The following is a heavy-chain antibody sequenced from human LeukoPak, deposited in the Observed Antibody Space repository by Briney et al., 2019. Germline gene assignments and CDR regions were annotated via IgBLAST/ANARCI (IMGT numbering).Heavy chain of an antibody. CDR1: GGSISSGGYY. CDR3: ARNMGRGYSYGYDY. CDR2: IYYSGST. Sequence: SETLSLTCTVSGGSISSGGYYWSWIRQRPGKGLEWIGYIYYSGSTYYSPSLKSRVTISLVTSKNQFSLKLSSVTAADTAVYYCARNMGRGYSYGYDYWGQGTLATVSS. V-gene: IGHV4-31*03. J-gene: IGHJ4*02. D-gene: IGHD5-18*01.